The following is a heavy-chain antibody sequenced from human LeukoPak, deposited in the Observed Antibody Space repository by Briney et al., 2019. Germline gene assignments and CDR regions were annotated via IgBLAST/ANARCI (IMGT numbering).Heavy chain of an antibody. CDR1: GGSFSGYY. CDR2: INHSGST. Sequence: PGTLSLTCAVYGGSFSGYYWSWIRQPPGKGLEWIGEINHSGSTNYNPSLKSRVTISVDTSKNQFPLKLSSVTAADTAVYYCARMYDWSGAWFDPWGQGTLVTVSS. D-gene: IGHD1-1*01. CDR3: ARMYDWSGAWFDP. J-gene: IGHJ5*02. V-gene: IGHV4-34*01.